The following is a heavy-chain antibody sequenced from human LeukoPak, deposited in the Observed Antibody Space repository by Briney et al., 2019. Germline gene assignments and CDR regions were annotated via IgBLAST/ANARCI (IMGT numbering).Heavy chain of an antibody. CDR2: ISSTSNDI. CDR1: GFTFSSYS. D-gene: IGHD6-13*01. J-gene: IGHJ4*02. Sequence: GGSLRLSCAASGFTFSSYSMNWVRQAPGKGLERVSYISSTSNDIYYADSVKGRFTISRDDAKKSLYLQMNSLSAEDTAVYYCARDAGAGFGYWGQGTLVTVSS. CDR3: ARDAGAGFGY. V-gene: IGHV3-21*01.